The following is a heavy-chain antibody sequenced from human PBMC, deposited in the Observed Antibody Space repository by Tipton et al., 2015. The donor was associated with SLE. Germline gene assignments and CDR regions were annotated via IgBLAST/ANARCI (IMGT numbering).Heavy chain of an antibody. V-gene: IGHV1-46*03. Sequence: QSGPEVKKPGASVKVSCKAYGYTSTNYQFHWVRRAPGQGLEWMGIINPGAGYTTYAQKFQGRVTMTRDMSRNTVYMELSGLRSEDTAIYYCARESDSPDVWGQGTTVTVSS. CDR2: INPGAGYT. J-gene: IGHJ6*02. CDR3: ARESDSPDV. D-gene: IGHD2-15*01. CDR1: GYTSTNYQ.